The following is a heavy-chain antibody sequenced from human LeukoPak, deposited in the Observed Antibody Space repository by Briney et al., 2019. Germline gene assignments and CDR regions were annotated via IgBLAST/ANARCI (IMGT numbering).Heavy chain of an antibody. V-gene: IGHV3-30*18. CDR3: VKDSYYYDNSGYYYVKDH. D-gene: IGHD3-22*01. CDR1: GFTFSSYG. J-gene: IGHJ4*02. CDR2: ISYDGSNK. Sequence: PGGSLRLSCAASGFTFSSYGMHWVRQAPGKGLEWVAVISYDGSNKYYADSVKGRFTISRDNSKNTLYVQMNSLRADDTAIYYCVKDSYYYDNSGYYYVKDHWGQGTPVTSSS.